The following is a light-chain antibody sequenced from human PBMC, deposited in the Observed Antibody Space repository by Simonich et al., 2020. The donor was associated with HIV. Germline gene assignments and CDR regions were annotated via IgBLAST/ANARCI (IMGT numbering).Light chain of an antibody. V-gene: IGLV2-14*01. J-gene: IGLJ3*02. CDR2: DVR. CDR3: SSYTSSSTWV. Sequence: QSALTHPASVSGSLGQSITISCTGTSSDVGGYNYVSWYQQHPDKAPKLMIYDVRKRPSGVSNRFSGSKSGNTASLTISGLQAEDEADYYCSSYTSSSTWVFGGGTKLTVL. CDR1: SSDVGGYNY.